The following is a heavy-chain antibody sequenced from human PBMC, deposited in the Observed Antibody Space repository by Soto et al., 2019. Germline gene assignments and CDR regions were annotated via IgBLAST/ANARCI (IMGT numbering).Heavy chain of an antibody. CDR1: GYTFTSYA. D-gene: IGHD2-2*01. Sequence: ASVKVSCKASGYTFTSYAMHWSRQAPGQRLEWMGWINAGNGNTKYSQKFQGRVTITRDTSASTAYMELSSLRSEDTAVYYCARDSTSSSRPNWFDPWGQGTLVTVSS. CDR2: INAGNGNT. CDR3: ARDSTSSSRPNWFDP. J-gene: IGHJ5*02. V-gene: IGHV1-3*01.